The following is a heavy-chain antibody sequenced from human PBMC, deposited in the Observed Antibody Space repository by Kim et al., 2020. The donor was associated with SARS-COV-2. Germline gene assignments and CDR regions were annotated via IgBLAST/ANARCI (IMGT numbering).Heavy chain of an antibody. CDR3: AGDRGVGGNPHSYYYGTDV. V-gene: IGHV4-31*03. D-gene: IGHD2-15*01. CDR2: IYYSGST. CDR1: GGSISSGGYY. Sequence: SETLSLTCTVSGGSISSGGYYWSWIRQHPGKGLEWIGYIYYSGSTYYNPSLKSRVTISVDTSKNQFSLKLSSVTAADTAVNYCAGDRGVGGNPHSYYYGTDVWGQGTTVTVSS. J-gene: IGHJ6*02.